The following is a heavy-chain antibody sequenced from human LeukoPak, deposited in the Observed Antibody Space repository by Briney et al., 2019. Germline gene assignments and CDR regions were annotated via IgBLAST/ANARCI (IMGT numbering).Heavy chain of an antibody. CDR3: ARRPLPGYFFRGYYGMDV. V-gene: IGHV1-8*01. CDR1: GYTFTSYD. Sequence: ASVKVSCKASGYTFTSYDINWVRQATGQGLEWMGWMNPNSGNTGYARKFQGRVTMTRNTSISTAYMELSSLRSEDTAVYYCARRPLPGYFFRGYYGMDVWGQGTTVTVSS. D-gene: IGHD2/OR15-2a*01. CDR2: MNPNSGNT. J-gene: IGHJ6*02.